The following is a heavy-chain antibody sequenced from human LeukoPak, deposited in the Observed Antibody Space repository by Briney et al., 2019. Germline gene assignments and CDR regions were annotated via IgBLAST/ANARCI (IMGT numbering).Heavy chain of an antibody. D-gene: IGHD3-22*01. J-gene: IGHJ4*02. CDR3: ASGRGYYDSSGYRLDY. V-gene: IGHV3-23*01. CDR2: ISGSGGST. CDR1: GFAFSSYA. Sequence: GGSLRLSCAASGFAFSSYAMSWVRQAPGKGLEWVSAISGSGGSTYYADSVKGRFTISRDNSKNTLYLQMNSLRAEDTAVYYCASGRGYYDSSGYRLDYWGQGTLVTVSS.